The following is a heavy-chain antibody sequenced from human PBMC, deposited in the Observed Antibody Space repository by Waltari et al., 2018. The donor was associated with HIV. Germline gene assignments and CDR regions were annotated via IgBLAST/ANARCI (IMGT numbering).Heavy chain of an antibody. CDR3: ARGYSSGNNIAGC. CDR1: GYTFTSYD. V-gene: IGHV1-8*01. J-gene: IGHJ4*02. CDR2: MNPNSGNT. D-gene: IGHD3-10*01. Sequence: QVQLVQSGAEVKKHGASVKVSCEASGYTFTSYDINWVRQATGQGLEWMGWMNPNSGNTGYAQEFQGRVSMTRRTSISTCYMELSSLRSEDTAIYYSARGYSSGNNIAGCWCQGTLVTVSS.